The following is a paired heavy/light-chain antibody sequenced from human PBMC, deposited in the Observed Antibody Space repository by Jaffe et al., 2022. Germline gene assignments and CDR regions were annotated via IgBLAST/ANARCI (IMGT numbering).Light chain of an antibody. CDR2: DAF. CDR3: QQYNNWPRT. J-gene: IGKJ1*01. V-gene: IGKV3-15*01. Sequence: EIVMTQSPVTLSVSPGERATLSCRASQSVNTNLAWYQQKRGQAPRLLIQDAFIRATGVPARFSGSGSGTEFTLTISSLQSEDFAIYYCQQYNNWPRTFGQGTKVEI. CDR1: QSVNTN.
Heavy chain of an antibody. D-gene: IGHD4-17*01. Sequence: EVQLLESGGGLVQPGGSLRLSCAASGFSFSSYAMSWVRQAPGKGLEWVSGISGSDGVTHYADSVKGRFTISRDNSKKTLYLQMNSLRAEDTALYYCAKDGGREVYGDYKDAFDMWGQGTMVTISS. J-gene: IGHJ3*02. CDR1: GFSFSSYA. CDR3: AKDGGREVYGDYKDAFDM. CDR2: ISGSDGVT. V-gene: IGHV3-23*01.